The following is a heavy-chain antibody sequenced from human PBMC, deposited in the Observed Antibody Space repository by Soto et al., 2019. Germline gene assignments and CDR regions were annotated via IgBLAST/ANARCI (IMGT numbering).Heavy chain of an antibody. CDR2: IYYSGST. CDR1: GGSISSGDYY. Sequence: QVQLQESGPGLVKPSQTLSLTCTVSGGSISSGDYYWSWIRQPPGKGLEWIGYIYYSGSTYYNPSLKSRVTISVDTSKNQFSLKLSSVTAADTAVYYCARARLRGYYYYGMDVWGQGTTVTVSS. CDR3: ARARLRGYYYYGMDV. J-gene: IGHJ6*02. V-gene: IGHV4-30-4*01.